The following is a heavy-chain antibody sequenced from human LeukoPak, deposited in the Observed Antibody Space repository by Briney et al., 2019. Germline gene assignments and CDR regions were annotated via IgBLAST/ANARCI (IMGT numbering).Heavy chain of an antibody. V-gene: IGHV3-64*01. Sequence: GGSLRLSCAASGFTFSRYAMHWVRQAPGKGLQFVSAISTSGGSTSYANSVRGRFTISRDNSKNTLHLQMGSLRAEDMAVYYCARDDGGYGSGSHHYFYSMDVWGQGTTVTVSS. CDR1: GFTFSRYA. J-gene: IGHJ6*02. D-gene: IGHD3-10*01. CDR3: ARDDGGYGSGSHHYFYSMDV. CDR2: ISTSGGST.